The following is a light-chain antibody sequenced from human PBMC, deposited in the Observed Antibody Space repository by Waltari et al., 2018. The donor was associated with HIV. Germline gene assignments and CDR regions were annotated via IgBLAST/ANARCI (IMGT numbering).Light chain of an antibody. V-gene: IGLV2-14*01. Sequence: QSALTQPASVSGSPGQSITISCTGTSSDGGGYNDVSWYQQHPGKAPKLMIYEVSNRPSGVSNRFSGSKSGNTASLTISGLQAEDEADYYCSSYTSSSTLLIGGGTKLTVL. CDR3: SSYTSSSTLL. J-gene: IGLJ2*01. CDR1: SSDGGGYND. CDR2: EVS.